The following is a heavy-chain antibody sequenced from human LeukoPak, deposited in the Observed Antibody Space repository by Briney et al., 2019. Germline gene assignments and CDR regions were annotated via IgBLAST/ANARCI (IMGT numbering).Heavy chain of an antibody. CDR2: INHSGST. D-gene: IGHD3-10*01. CDR1: SGSFSGYY. CDR3: ARMRSRRWFDP. J-gene: IGHJ5*02. V-gene: IGHV4-34*01. Sequence: PSETLSLTCAVYSGSFSGYYWSWIRQPPGKGLEWIGEINHSGSTNYNPSLKSRVTISVDTSKNQFSLKLSSVTAADTAVYYCARMRSRRWFDPWGQGTLVTVSS.